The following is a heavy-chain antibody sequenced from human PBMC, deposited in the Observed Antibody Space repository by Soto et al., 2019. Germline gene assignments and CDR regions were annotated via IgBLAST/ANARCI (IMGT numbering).Heavy chain of an antibody. V-gene: IGHV4-59*01. D-gene: IGHD1-26*01. Sequence: SETLSLTCTVSGGSISSYYWSWIRQPPGKGLEWIGYIYYSGSTNYNPSLKSRVTISVDTSKNQFSLKLSSVTAADTAVYYCARDHGGSYGDYYYGMDVWGQETTVTVSS. CDR3: ARDHGGSYGDYYYGMDV. CDR2: IYYSGST. CDR1: GGSISSYY. J-gene: IGHJ6*02.